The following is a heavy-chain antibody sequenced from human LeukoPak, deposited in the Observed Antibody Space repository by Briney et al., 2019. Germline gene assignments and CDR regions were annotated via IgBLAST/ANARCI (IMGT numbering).Heavy chain of an antibody. CDR1: GYSFTNYW. CDR2: IYPGDSDT. V-gene: IGHV5-51*01. Sequence: GESLKISCKSSGYSFTNYWIGWVRQMPGKGLEWMGIIYPGDSDTKYSPSFQGQVTNSADKSISTAYLQWSSLKASDTAMYYCARRSQMATIDFDYWGQGTLVTVSS. D-gene: IGHD5-24*01. J-gene: IGHJ4*02. CDR3: ARRSQMATIDFDY.